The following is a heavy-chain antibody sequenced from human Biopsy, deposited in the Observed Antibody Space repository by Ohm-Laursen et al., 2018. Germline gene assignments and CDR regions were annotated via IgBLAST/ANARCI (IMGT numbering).Heavy chain of an antibody. Sequence: SDTLSLTCTVSGGSISSSTTYYWAWLRLPPGKGLEWIGSIYNTETTFYNPSLKSRVTISVDTSTNQFSLKVSSVTAADTALYFCARHPTGFWFDPWGHGTLVTVSS. CDR1: GGSISSSTTYY. CDR2: IYNTETT. V-gene: IGHV4-39*01. CDR3: ARHPTGFWFDP. J-gene: IGHJ5*02.